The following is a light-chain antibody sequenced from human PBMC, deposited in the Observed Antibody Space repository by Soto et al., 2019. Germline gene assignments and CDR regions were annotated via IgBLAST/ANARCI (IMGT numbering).Light chain of an antibody. V-gene: IGKV1-13*02. CDR1: QGIASA. J-gene: IGKJ4*01. CDR2: DTS. CDR3: QHFTTFPVT. Sequence: AIQLTQSPSSLSASVGDRVTITCRPSQGIASALAWYQQRPGKPPSLLIYDTSTSGSGVPSRFSGSGCETDFTLTISSLQPEDFGTYYCQHFTTFPVTFGGGTRVEIK.